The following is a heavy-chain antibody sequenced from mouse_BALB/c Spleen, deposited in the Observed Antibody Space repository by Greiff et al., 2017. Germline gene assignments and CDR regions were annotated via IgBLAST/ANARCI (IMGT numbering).Heavy chain of an antibody. CDR2: ISSGSSTI. CDR3: ARDYYGPFDY. J-gene: IGHJ2*01. D-gene: IGHD1-2*01. V-gene: IGHV5-17*02. CDR1: GFTFSSFG. Sequence: EVQLVESGGGLVQPGGSRKLSCAASGFTFSSFGMHWVRQAPEKGLEWVAYISSGSSTIYYADTVKGRFTISRDNPKNTLFLQMTSLRSEDTAMYYCARDYYGPFDYWGQGTTLTVSS.